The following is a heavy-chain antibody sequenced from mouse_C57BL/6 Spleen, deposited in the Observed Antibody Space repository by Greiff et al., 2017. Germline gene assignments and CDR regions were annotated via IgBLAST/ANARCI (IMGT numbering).Heavy chain of an antibody. CDR3: ARGDDGYYVDWYFDV. V-gene: IGHV3-6*01. D-gene: IGHD2-3*01. CDR1: GYSITSGYY. CDR2: ISYDGSN. Sequence: EVQVVESGPGLVKPSQSLSLTCSVTGYSITSGYYWNWIRQFPGNKLEWMGYISYDGSNNYNPSLKNRISITRDTSKNQFFLKLNSVTTEDTATYYCARGDDGYYVDWYFDVWGTGTTVTVSS. J-gene: IGHJ1*03.